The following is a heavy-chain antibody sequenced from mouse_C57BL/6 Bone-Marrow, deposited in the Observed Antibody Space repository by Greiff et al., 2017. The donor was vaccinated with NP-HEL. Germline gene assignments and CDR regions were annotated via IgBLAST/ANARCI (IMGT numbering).Heavy chain of an antibody. V-gene: IGHV8-8*01. D-gene: IGHD1-1*01. J-gene: IGHJ3*01. Sequence: QVTLKESGPGILQPSQTLSLTCSFSGFSLSTFGMGVGWIRQPSGKGLEWLAHIWWDDDKYYNPALKSRLTISKDTSKNQVFLKIANVDTADTATYYCALNYYGSSYSFAYWGQGTLVTVSA. CDR2: IWWDDDK. CDR1: GFSLSTFGMG. CDR3: ALNYYGSSYSFAY.